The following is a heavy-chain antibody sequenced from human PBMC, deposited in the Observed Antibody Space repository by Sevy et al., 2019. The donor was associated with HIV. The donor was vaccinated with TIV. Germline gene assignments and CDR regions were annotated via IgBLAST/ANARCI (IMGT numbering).Heavy chain of an antibody. Sequence: GGSLRLSCAASGFILNRFWMTWVRQGPGKGLEWVANVKQDGTEKYYVDSVKGRFIISRDNAKNSLFLQLNSLRVDDTAVYYCATYGGKYSFDAFDIWGQGTMVTVSS. CDR2: VKQDGTEK. J-gene: IGHJ3*02. CDR1: GFILNRFW. CDR3: ATYGGKYSFDAFDI. D-gene: IGHD1-26*01. V-gene: IGHV3-7*03.